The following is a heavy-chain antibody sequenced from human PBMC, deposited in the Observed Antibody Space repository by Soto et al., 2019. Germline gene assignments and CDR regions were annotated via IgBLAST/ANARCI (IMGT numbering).Heavy chain of an antibody. CDR3: AKDQKMYNSRWYWGDY. CDR1: GFTFRNHA. D-gene: IGHD6-13*01. CDR2: IGSAGRT. Sequence: GGSLRLSCAASGFTFRNHAMSWVRQAPGKGLEWVSSIGSAGRTYYADSVKGRFTISRDNSKSTLYLQMNNLRADDTAIYYCAKDQKMYNSRWYWGDYWGQGTLVTVSS. V-gene: IGHV3-23*01. J-gene: IGHJ4*02.